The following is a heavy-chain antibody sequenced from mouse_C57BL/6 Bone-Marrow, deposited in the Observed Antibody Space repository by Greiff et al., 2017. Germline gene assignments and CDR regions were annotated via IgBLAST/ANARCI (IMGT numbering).Heavy chain of an antibody. Sequence: QVQLQQPGAELVKPGASVKLSCKASGYTFTSYWMQWVNQRPGQGLEWIGEIDPSDSYTNYNQKFKGKATLTVDTSSSTAYMQLSSLTSEDSAVYYCARGGNYGFFFDYWGQGTTLTVSS. CDR3: ARGGNYGFFFDY. D-gene: IGHD2-1*01. CDR2: IDPSDSYT. V-gene: IGHV1-50*01. J-gene: IGHJ2*01. CDR1: GYTFTSYW.